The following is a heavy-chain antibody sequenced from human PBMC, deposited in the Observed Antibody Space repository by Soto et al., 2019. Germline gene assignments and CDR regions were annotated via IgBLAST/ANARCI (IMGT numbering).Heavy chain of an antibody. J-gene: IGHJ6*02. D-gene: IGHD2-2*01. Sequence: EVQLVESGGGLVQPGGSLRLSCAASGFTFSSSWMNWVRQAPGKGLEWVADIKQDGSEKYYVDSLKGRFTISRDNAKNSLYLQMNSLIPEDTSVYYCAKVLGYCTSSSCSREAFYYYGMDVCGQGTTVTVSS. CDR1: GFTFSSSW. CDR2: IKQDGSEK. V-gene: IGHV3-7*01. CDR3: AKVLGYCTSSSCSREAFYYYGMDV.